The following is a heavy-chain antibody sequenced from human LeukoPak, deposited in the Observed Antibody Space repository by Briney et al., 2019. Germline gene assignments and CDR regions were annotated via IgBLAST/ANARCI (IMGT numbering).Heavy chain of an antibody. CDR3: ATYSSMWYARFQH. D-gene: IGHD6-13*01. Sequence: PSETLSLTYTVSCGSISSYYWRWIRPPPAKGLAGIGYIYYSGSTNYNPSLKSRVTISVDTSKNQFSLKLSSVTPADTAVYYCATYSSMWYARFQHWGDGTLVTVSS. V-gene: IGHV4-59*01. CDR1: CGSISSYY. J-gene: IGHJ1*01. CDR2: IYYSGST.